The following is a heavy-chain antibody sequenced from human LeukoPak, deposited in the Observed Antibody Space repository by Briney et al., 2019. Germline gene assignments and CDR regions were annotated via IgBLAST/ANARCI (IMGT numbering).Heavy chain of an antibody. CDR1: GFTFSSYG. D-gene: IGHD5-12*01. Sequence: QTGGSLRLSCAASGFTFSSYGMSWVRQAPGKGLEWVSTISGSGGRTYYADSVKGRFTISRDNSKNTLYLQMNSLRAEDTAVYYCARDYSGYDPPDYWGQGTLVTVSS. J-gene: IGHJ4*02. V-gene: IGHV3-23*01. CDR3: ARDYSGYDPPDY. CDR2: ISGSGGRT.